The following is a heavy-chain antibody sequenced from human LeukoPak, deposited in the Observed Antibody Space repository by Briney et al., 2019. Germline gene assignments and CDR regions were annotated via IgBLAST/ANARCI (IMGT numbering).Heavy chain of an antibody. V-gene: IGHV3-20*04. J-gene: IGHJ4*02. CDR3: PRGGPGYCSSTSCTEAY. D-gene: IGHD2-2*01. Sequence: PGGSLRLSCVGFGFSFDDYGMSWVRQAPGKGLEWVSGINWNGDDTGYADSVRGRFTISRDNAKSTLYLQMNNLRAEDTALYYCPRGGPGYCSSTSCTEAYWGLGTLVTVSS. CDR1: GFSFDDYG. CDR2: INWNGDDT.